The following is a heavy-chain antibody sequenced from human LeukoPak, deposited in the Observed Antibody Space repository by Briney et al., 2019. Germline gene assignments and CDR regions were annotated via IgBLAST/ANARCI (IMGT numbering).Heavy chain of an antibody. CDR2: IYSDNT. Sequence: PGGSLRLSCAASGFTFSSYWMSWVRQAPGKGLEWVSFIYSDNTHYSDSVKGRFTISRDNSKNTLYLQMNSLRAEDTAVYYCARRAGAYSHPHDYWGQGTLVTVSS. CDR1: GFTFSSYW. V-gene: IGHV3-53*01. CDR3: ARRAGAYSHPHDY. D-gene: IGHD4/OR15-4a*01. J-gene: IGHJ4*02.